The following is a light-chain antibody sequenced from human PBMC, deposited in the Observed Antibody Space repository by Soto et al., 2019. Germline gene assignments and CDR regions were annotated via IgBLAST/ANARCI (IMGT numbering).Light chain of an antibody. V-gene: IGKV3-15*01. CDR2: GAF. CDR1: QTVSSN. CDR3: QQHNNWPYT. Sequence: EVVMTQSPATLSVSPGESATHSCRASQTVSSNVAWYQQRPGQAPRLLIDGAFTRATGVPARFSGSRSGTEFTLTISSPQSEDFALYYCQQHNNWPYTFGQGTKLEIK. J-gene: IGKJ2*01.